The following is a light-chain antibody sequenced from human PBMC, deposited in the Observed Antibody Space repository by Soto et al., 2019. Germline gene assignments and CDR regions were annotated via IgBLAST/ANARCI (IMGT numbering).Light chain of an antibody. J-gene: IGKJ5*01. CDR3: MQATEEIT. CDR1: QSLAHSDGNTY. V-gene: IGKV2-24*01. CDR2: NVS. Sequence: DIVMTQTPLSSPVTLGQPASFSCRSSQSLAHSDGNTYLTWLHQRPGQPPRLLIHNVSTRFSGVPDRFSGSGAGTDVTLKISRVEAEDVGMYYCMQATEEITFGQGTRLEIK.